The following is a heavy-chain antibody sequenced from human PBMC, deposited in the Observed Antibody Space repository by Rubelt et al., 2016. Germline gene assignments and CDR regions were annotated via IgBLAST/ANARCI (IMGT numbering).Heavy chain of an antibody. Sequence: QLQLQESGPGLVKPSETLSLTCTVSGGSISSSSYYWGWIRQPPGKGLEWIGSIYYSGSTYYNPSLKCLFTISVDTSKNQFSLKLGSVTAADTAVYYCARDSCGGDCYSGSWYFDLWGRGTLVTVSS. CDR3: ARDSCGGDCYSGSWYFDL. V-gene: IGHV4-39*07. CDR2: IYYSGST. D-gene: IGHD2-21*02. CDR1: GGSISSSSYY. J-gene: IGHJ2*01.